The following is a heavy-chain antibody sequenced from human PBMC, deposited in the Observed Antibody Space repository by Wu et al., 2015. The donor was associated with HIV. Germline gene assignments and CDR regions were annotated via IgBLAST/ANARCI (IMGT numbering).Heavy chain of an antibody. CDR3: ATRIGNMEAFNI. CDR1: GNTFTTYE. V-gene: IGHV1-8*01. D-gene: IGHD1/OR15-1a*01. CDR2: LDPKSGNT. J-gene: IGHJ3*02. Sequence: QVQLVQSGAELRKPGASVKVSCKASGNTFTTYEVNWVRQTSGQGLEWMGWLDPKSGNTGYAQKFQGRVTMTTSTSTSTVHMALSRLRSEDTAMYYCATRIGNMEAFNIWGQGTMVIVSS.